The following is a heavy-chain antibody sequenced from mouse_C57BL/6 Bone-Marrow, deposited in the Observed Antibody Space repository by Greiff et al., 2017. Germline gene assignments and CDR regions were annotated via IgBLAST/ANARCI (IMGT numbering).Heavy chain of an antibody. D-gene: IGHD2-3*01. CDR1: GYTFTSYD. CDR3: AGYYPFAY. CDR2: IYPRDGST. Sequence: VQLVESGPELVKPGASVKLSCKASGYTFTSYDINWVKQRPGQGREWIGWIYPRDGSTKYNAKFKGKATLTVDTSSSTAYMELHSLTSEDSAVYFCAGYYPFAYWGQGTLVTVSA. V-gene: IGHV1-85*01. J-gene: IGHJ3*01.